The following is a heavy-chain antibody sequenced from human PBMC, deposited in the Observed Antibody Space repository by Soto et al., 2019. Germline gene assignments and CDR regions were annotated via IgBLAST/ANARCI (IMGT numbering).Heavy chain of an antibody. CDR2: INRDGSKK. Sequence: EVQLEESGGDLVQPGGSLRLSCAASGFTLSAYWMTWVRQAPGKGLEWVANINRDGSKKSYLDSVRGRLTIPRDTVGNSLYLQMDSLRADDTALYYCARDVSPGSSSLYLDAFDIWGQGTMVTVSS. V-gene: IGHV3-7*05. D-gene: IGHD6-13*01. J-gene: IGHJ3*02. CDR1: GFTLSAYW. CDR3: ARDVSPGSSSLYLDAFDI.